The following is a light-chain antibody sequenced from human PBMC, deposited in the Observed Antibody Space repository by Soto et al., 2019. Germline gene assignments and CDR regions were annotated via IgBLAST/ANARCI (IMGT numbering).Light chain of an antibody. CDR3: QQYYSYLYT. CDR1: QGISSY. CDR2: AAS. Sequence: AIRMTQSPSSLSASTGDRVTITCRASQGISSYLAWYQQKPGKAPKLLIYAASTLQSGVPSRFSGSGSGTDFTRTISCLQSEDFATYYCQQYYSYLYTFGQGTKLEIK. V-gene: IGKV1-8*01. J-gene: IGKJ2*01.